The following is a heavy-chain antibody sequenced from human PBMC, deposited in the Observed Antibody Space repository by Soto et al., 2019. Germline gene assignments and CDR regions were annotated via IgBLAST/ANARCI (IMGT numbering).Heavy chain of an antibody. CDR3: AKRGITIFGVVTNYYSGVDV. Sequence: GGSLRLSCAASRFTFSTFARSWGRQAPGQGLEWVSVISGSGGFTYYADSVKGRFTISRDNSKNTLYLQMNSLRVEDTAIYYCAKRGITIFGVVTNYYSGVDVWGQGTTVTVSS. CDR1: RFTFSTFA. D-gene: IGHD3-3*01. V-gene: IGHV3-23*01. CDR2: ISGSGGFT. J-gene: IGHJ6*02.